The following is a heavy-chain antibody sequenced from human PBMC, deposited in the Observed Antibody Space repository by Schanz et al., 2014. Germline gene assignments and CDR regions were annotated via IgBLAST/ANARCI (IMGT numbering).Heavy chain of an antibody. D-gene: IGHD5-18*01. CDR1: GITFSDYA. J-gene: IGHJ4*02. V-gene: IGHV3-23*01. CDR3: ARDGYRNGRPFDH. Sequence: EVQLLESGGALEQPGGSLRLSCAASGITFSDYAMSWVRQAPGKGLEWVSTIASGGSDTYYADSVQGRFTISRDTAENSVYLQMNSLRAEDTAVYYCARDGYRNGRPFDHWGQGTRVTVSA. CDR2: IASGGSDT.